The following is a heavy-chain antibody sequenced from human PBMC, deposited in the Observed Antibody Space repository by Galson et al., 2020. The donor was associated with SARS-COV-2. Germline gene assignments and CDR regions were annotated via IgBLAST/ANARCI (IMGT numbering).Heavy chain of an antibody. D-gene: IGHD5-12*01. CDR3: ARRFHRDGYNYEIDY. V-gene: IGHV5-51*01. Sequence: GESLKISCKGSGYSFTNYWIGWVSQMPGKGLEWMGIIYPDDSDTRYSPSFQGQVTISADNSISTAYLQWSSLKASDTAMYYCARRFHRDGYNYEIDYWGQGSRVTVSS. J-gene: IGHJ4*02. CDR2: IYPDDSDT. CDR1: GYSFTNYW.